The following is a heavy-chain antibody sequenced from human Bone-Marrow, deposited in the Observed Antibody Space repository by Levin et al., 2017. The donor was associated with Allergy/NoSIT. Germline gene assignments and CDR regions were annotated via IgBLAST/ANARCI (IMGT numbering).Heavy chain of an antibody. CDR1: EDTFNIYG. J-gene: IGHJ4*02. Sequence: ASVKVSCKTSEDTFNIYGISWVRQAPGQGLEWMGGIIPLSGSTNYAQKLQDRVTIIADDSSNTVYMELSSLKSEDTAEYYCARLRSRGSGSPYYFDYWGQGTLVTVSS. V-gene: IGHV1-69*13. D-gene: IGHD3-10*01. CDR3: ARLRSRGSGSPYYFDY. CDR2: IIPLSGST.